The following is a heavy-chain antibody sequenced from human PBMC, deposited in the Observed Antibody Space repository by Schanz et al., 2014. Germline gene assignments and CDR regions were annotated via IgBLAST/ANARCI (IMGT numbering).Heavy chain of an antibody. Sequence: QVQLVESGGGVVQPGRSLRLSCATSGLNFDYYGMNWVRQAPGKGLEWVANIGYDGSEKYYADSVKGRFTISRDNSKNTLYLQMNSLRVEDTALYYCAREYSSYGTVYYWGQGTLVTVSS. CDR1: GLNFDYYG. D-gene: IGHD5-12*01. V-gene: IGHV3-33*01. CDR2: IGYDGSEK. J-gene: IGHJ4*02. CDR3: AREYSSYGTVYY.